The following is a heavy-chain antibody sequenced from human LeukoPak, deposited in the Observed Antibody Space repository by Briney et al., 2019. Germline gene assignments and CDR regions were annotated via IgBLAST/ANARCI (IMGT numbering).Heavy chain of an antibody. V-gene: IGHV1-8*01. CDR3: ARMYYYGSGRTHPGDY. Sequence: ASVKVSCKASGYTFTSYDINWVRQATGQGLEWMGWLNPNSGNTGYAQKFQGRVTMTRNTSISTAYMELSSLRSEDTAVYYCARMYYYGSGRTHPGDYWGQGTLVTVSS. J-gene: IGHJ4*02. CDR2: LNPNSGNT. CDR1: GYTFTSYD. D-gene: IGHD3-10*01.